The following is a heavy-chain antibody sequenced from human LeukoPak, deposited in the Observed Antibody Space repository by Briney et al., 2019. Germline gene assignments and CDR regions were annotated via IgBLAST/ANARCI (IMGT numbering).Heavy chain of an antibody. Sequence: PSETLSLTCTVSDYSISSGYGYYWGWIRQPPGKGLEWIGNIYHSGITYYNHFNSSLKSRVTISIDTSKNQFSLKLSSVTAADTAVYYCASPSPVGGYLHSPSLDYWGQGTLVTVSS. D-gene: IGHD5-12*01. CDR2: IYHSGIT. CDR3: ASPSPVGGYLHSPSLDY. CDR1: DYSISSGYGYY. J-gene: IGHJ4*02. V-gene: IGHV4-38-2*02.